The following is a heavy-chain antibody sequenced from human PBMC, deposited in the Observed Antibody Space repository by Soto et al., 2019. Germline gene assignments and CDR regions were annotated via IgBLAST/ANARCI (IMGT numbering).Heavy chain of an antibody. V-gene: IGHV3-64*01. D-gene: IGHD5-12*01. J-gene: IGHJ3*02. CDR3: ARGLSGYDVDAFDI. CDR1: GFTFSSFA. Sequence: GGSLRLSCEASGFTFSSFAMHWVRQAPGKGLEYVSAVSSNGGSTYYASSVKGGFTISRDNSKNTLYLQMGSLRAEDMAVYYCARGLSGYDVDAFDIWGQGTMVTVSS. CDR2: VSSNGGST.